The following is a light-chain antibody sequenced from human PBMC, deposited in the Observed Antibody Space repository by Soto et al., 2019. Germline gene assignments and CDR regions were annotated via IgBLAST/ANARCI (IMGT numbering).Light chain of an antibody. V-gene: IGKV2-28*01. CDR3: MQALQTPLA. CDR2: LGS. J-gene: IGKJ5*01. Sequence: DIVMTQSPLSLPVTPGEPASISCRSSQSLLHSNGYNYLDWYLQKPGQSPQLLIYLGSNRASGVPDRFSGSGSGTDFTLKISRVEAEDVGFYYCMQALQTPLAFGPRTRLEIK. CDR1: QSLLHSNGYNY.